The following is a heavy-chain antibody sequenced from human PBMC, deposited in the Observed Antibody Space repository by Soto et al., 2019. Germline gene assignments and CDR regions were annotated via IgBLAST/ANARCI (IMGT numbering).Heavy chain of an antibody. V-gene: IGHV6-1*01. CDR1: GDSVSSNSAA. D-gene: IGHD5-18*01. J-gene: IGHJ2*01. CDR3: ARGKRSERSWIQLWHHWYFDL. Sequence: QVQLQQSGPGLVKPSQTLSLTCAISGDSVSSNSAAWNWIRQSPSRGLEWLGRTYYRSKWYNDYAVSVKSRITINPDTSKNQFSLQLNSVTPEDTAVYYCARGKRSERSWIQLWHHWYFDLWGRGTLVTVSS. CDR2: TYYRSKWYN.